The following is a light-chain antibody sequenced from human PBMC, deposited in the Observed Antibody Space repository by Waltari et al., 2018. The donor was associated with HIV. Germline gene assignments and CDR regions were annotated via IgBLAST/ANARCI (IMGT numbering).Light chain of an antibody. V-gene: IGLV1-44*01. Sequence: QSVLTQPPSASGTPGQRVTISCSGTDSNIGSNTVNWSQQLPGMAPKLLSFRDNQRHLGVPDRFSGSKSGTSASLDISGLQSEDEADYYCATWDDRDDNLSSFYVFATGTKVTVL. CDR1: DSNIGSNT. CDR2: RDN. J-gene: IGLJ1*01. CDR3: ATWDDRDDNLSSFYV.